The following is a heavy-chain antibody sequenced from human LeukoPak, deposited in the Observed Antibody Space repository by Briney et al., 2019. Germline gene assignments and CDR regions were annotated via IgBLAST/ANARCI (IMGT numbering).Heavy chain of an antibody. V-gene: IGHV3-72*01. Sequence: GGSLRLSCAVSGLPFSDHYIDWIRQAPGKGLEWVGRSRSKVNIYTTEYAASVKDRFIISRDESENSLYLQMSSLKIEDTAVYYCARGYDSSGYSYDCYYPHWGQGALVTVSS. CDR3: ARGYDSSGYSYDCYYPH. D-gene: IGHD3-22*01. CDR1: GLPFSDHY. CDR2: SRSKVNIYTT. J-gene: IGHJ1*01.